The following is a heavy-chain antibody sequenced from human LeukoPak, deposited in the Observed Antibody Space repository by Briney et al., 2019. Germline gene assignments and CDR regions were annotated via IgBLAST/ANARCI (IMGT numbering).Heavy chain of an antibody. CDR2: IYHSGSS. D-gene: IGHD1-1*01. J-gene: IGHJ3*02. CDR1: GGSISSSDW. CDR3: ANYKKGGEGTAFDI. Sequence: SGTLSLTCAVSGGSISSSDWWSWVRQPPGKGLEWIGEIYHSGSSNYNPSLQSRVTISVDKSKNQFSPKLSSVTAADTAVYYCANYKKGGEGTAFDIWGQGTMVTVSS. V-gene: IGHV4-4*02.